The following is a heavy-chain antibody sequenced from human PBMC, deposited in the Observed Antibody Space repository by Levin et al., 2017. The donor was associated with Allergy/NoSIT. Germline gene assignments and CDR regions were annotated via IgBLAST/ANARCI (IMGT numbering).Heavy chain of an antibody. D-gene: IGHD3-22*01. Sequence: GESLKISCAASGFTVSSNYMSWVRQAPGKGLEWVSVIYSGGSTYYADSVKGRFTISRDNSKNTLYLQMNSLRAEDTAVYYCASNADYYDSSGYYPYGIDYWGQGTLVTVSS. CDR3: ASNADYYDSSGYYPYGIDY. CDR1: GFTVSSNY. J-gene: IGHJ4*02. CDR2: IYSGGST. V-gene: IGHV3-66*01.